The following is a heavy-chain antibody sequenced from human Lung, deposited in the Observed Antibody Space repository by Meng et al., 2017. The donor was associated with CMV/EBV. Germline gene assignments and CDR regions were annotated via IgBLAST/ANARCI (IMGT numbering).Heavy chain of an antibody. Sequence: SXAASGFTFSTFSMAWVRQAPGRGLEWVASISSSTASVYYAGSVQGRFTISRDNARNSLSLQMNSATAEDTAVYYCARDGSDYYDVIGCGPVDYWXQGVXVTVAS. D-gene: IGHD3-22*01. CDR3: ARDGSDYYDVIGCGPVDY. CDR1: GFTFSTFS. J-gene: IGHJ4*02. CDR2: ISSSTASV. V-gene: IGHV3-21*06.